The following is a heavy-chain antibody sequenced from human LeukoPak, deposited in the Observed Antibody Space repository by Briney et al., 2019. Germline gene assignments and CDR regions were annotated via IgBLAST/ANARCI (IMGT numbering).Heavy chain of an antibody. V-gene: IGHV3-48*01. CDR1: GFTFSSYH. CDR3: SRVVQDVTGADY. D-gene: IGHD3-9*01. Sequence: GGSLRLSCAASGFTFSSYHMNWVRQAPGKGLEWLSYVHSTSASIHYADSVKGRFTISRDNAKNSLYLQMNSLRAEDTAVYYCSRVVQDVTGADYWGQGTLVIVSS. J-gene: IGHJ4*02. CDR2: VHSTSASI.